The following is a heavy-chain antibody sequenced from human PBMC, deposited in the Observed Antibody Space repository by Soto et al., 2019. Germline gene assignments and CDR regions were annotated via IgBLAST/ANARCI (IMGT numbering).Heavy chain of an antibody. J-gene: IGHJ6*02. D-gene: IGHD6-19*01. CDR1: GYTFFSAYD. Sequence: GASVKVSCKASGYTFFSAYDFNWVRQVAGQGLECMGRINPDSGITNYAQKFQGRVTITTDKSTSTAYMELSSLRSEDTAVYYCARVATSSGPAYYCYGMDVWGQGTTVTVSS. V-gene: IGHV1-8*03. CDR3: ARVATSSGPAYYCYGMDV. CDR2: INPDSGIT.